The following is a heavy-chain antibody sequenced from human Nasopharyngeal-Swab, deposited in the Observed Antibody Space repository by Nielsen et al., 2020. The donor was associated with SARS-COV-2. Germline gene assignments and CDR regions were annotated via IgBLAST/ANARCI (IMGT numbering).Heavy chain of an antibody. CDR3: ARQGVPIRGWFKDYDRTAYEY. V-gene: IGHV4-34*01. CDR1: GGSFSGYY. CDR2: ISRSGRT. J-gene: IGHJ4*02. Sequence: SETLSLTCAVYGGSFSGYYWGWIRQSPGKGLEWIGEISRSGRTNYNPSLNSRVTISLDTSKTQFSLKVTSVTAADTAVYYCARQGVPIRGWFKDYDRTAYEYWGQGTLVTVSS. D-gene: IGHD3-22*01.